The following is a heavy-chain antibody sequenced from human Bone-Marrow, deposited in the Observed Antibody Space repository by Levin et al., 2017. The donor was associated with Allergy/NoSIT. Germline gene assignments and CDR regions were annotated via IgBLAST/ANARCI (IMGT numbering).Heavy chain of an antibody. Sequence: GGSLRLSCAASGFTVSSNYMSWVRQAPGKGLEWVSVIYSGGSTYYADSVKGRFTISRDNSKNTLYLQMNSLRAEDTAVYYCARTPVAGNGWYFDLWGRGTLVTVSS. CDR2: IYSGGST. CDR3: ARTPVAGNGWYFDL. J-gene: IGHJ2*01. CDR1: GFTVSSNY. D-gene: IGHD6-19*01. V-gene: IGHV3-53*01.